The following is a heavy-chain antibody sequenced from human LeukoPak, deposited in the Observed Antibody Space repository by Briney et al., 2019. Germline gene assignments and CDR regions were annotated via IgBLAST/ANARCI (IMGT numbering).Heavy chain of an antibody. CDR1: GFTFSNYC. CDR3: AELGITMIGGV. V-gene: IGHV3-74*01. J-gene: IGHJ6*04. D-gene: IGHD3-10*02. Sequence: PGGSLRLSCAASGFTFSNYCMHWLRQAPGKGLVGVSRINSDGINTSYADSVKGRFTISRDNAKNTLNLQMNSLRAEDTAVYYCAELGITMIGGVWGKGTTVTISS. CDR2: INSDGINT.